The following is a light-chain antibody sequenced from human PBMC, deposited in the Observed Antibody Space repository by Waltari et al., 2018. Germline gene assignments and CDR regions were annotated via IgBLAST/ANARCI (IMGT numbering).Light chain of an antibody. J-gene: IGKJ4*01. CDR2: GAA. V-gene: IGKV3-20*01. CDR3: QQYDGSSVT. Sequence: LIWYQPRPGQAPKRLIYGAASRATASPDRFSGNGSGTDFTRTISRLEPEDCAVYYCQQYDGSSVTFGGGTKVEIK.